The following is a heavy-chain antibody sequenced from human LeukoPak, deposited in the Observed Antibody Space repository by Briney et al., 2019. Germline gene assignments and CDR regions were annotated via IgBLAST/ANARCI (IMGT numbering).Heavy chain of an antibody. J-gene: IGHJ4*02. Sequence: GRSLRLSCAASGFTFSSYGMHWVRQAPGKGLEWVAVISYDGSNKYYADSVKGRFTISRDNSKNTLYLQMSSLRAEDTAVYYCARPLTMIVVVPDGFDYWGQGTLVTVSS. D-gene: IGHD3-22*01. CDR1: GFTFSSYG. CDR2: ISYDGSNK. V-gene: IGHV3-30*03. CDR3: ARPLTMIVVVPDGFDY.